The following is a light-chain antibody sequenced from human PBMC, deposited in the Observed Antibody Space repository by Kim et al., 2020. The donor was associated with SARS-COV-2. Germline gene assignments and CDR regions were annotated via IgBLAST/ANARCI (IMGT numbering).Light chain of an antibody. CDR1: QSVSSNY. J-gene: IGKJ5*01. V-gene: IGKV3-20*01. CDR3: QQYGGSPIT. CDR2: GAS. Sequence: EIVLTQSPGTLSLSPGERVTLSCRASQSVSSNYLAWYQQKPGQAPRLLIYGASSRATGIPDRFSGSGSGTDFTLTISRLEPEDFAVYYCQQYGGSPITFGQGTRLEIK.